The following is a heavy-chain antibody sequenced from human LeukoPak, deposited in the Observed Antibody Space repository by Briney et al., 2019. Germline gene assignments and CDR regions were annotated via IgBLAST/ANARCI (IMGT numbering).Heavy chain of an antibody. CDR3: ARALYYDYVWGSYRPNWFDP. CDR1: GGSISSYY. J-gene: IGHJ5*02. D-gene: IGHD3-16*02. CDR2: IYYSGST. Sequence: SETLSLTCTVSGGSISSYYWSWIRQPPGKGLEWIGYIYYSGSTNYNPSLKSRVTISVDTSKNQFSLKLSSVPAADTAVYYCARALYYDYVWGSYRPNWFDPWGQGTLVTVSS. V-gene: IGHV4-59*08.